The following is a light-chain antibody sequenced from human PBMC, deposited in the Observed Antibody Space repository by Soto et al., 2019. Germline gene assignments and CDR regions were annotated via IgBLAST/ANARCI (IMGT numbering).Light chain of an antibody. CDR2: HVS. CDR1: SSAVGGYNR. V-gene: IGLV2-18*02. CDR3: TSYATGSAYV. J-gene: IGLJ1*01. Sequence: QSALTQPPSVSGSPGQAVTISCTGTSSAVGGYNRVSWYQQPPGKAPKLLIYHVSNRPSGGSTRFSDSKSGNTASLTISGLQAEDDADYYCTSYATGSAYVFGSGTKVNVL.